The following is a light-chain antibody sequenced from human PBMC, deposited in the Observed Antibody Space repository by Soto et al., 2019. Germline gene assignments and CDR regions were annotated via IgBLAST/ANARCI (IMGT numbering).Light chain of an antibody. CDR3: HQYNNWWT. CDR1: QSVSSN. V-gene: IGKV3-15*01. Sequence: EIVMTQSPATLSVSPGERATLSCRASQSVSSNLAWYQQKPGQAPRLLTYGASTRATGIPARFSCSGSGTEFTLTISSLQSEDFAVYYCHQYNNWWTFGQGTKVEIK. CDR2: GAS. J-gene: IGKJ1*01.